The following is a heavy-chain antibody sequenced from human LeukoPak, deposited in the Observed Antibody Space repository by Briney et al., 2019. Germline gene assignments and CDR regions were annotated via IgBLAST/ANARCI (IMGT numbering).Heavy chain of an antibody. CDR1: GYTFTSYG. CDR2: ISAYNGNT. D-gene: IGHD4-17*01. V-gene: IGHV1-18*01. Sequence: GASVKVSCKASGYTFTSYGISWVRQAPGQGLEWMGWISAYNGNTNYAQKLQGRVTMTTDTSTSTAYMELRSLRSDDTAVYYCASSSLGYGDYARPNYYMDVWGKGTTVTISS. J-gene: IGHJ6*03. CDR3: ASSSLGYGDYARPNYYMDV.